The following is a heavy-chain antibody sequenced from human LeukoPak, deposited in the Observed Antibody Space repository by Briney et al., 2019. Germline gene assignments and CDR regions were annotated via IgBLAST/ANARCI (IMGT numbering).Heavy chain of an antibody. Sequence: ASAKVSCKASGYTFTGYYMHWVRQAPGQGLEWMGRIIPILGIANYAQKFQGRVTITADKSTSTAYMELSSLRSEDTAVYYCAREDSDFWSGYLFDPWGQGTLVTVSS. J-gene: IGHJ5*02. CDR1: GYTFTGYY. CDR3: AREDSDFWSGYLFDP. CDR2: IIPILGIA. D-gene: IGHD3-3*01. V-gene: IGHV1-69*04.